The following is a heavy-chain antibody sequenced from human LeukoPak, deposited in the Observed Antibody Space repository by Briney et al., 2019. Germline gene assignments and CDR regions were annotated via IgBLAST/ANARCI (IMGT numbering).Heavy chain of an antibody. CDR3: ARREVGATLGD. Sequence: PGGSLRLSCAASGFTFSTYSMDWVRQAPGKGLEWVSSISSGSSYIYYADSVKGRFTISRDNAKNSLYLQMNSLRAEDTAVYYCARREVGATLGDWGQRTLLTVSS. CDR1: GFTFSTYS. CDR2: ISSGSSYI. D-gene: IGHD1-26*01. J-gene: IGHJ4*02. V-gene: IGHV3-21*01.